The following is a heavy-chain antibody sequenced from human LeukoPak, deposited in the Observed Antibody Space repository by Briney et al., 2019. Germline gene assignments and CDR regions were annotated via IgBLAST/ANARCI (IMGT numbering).Heavy chain of an antibody. V-gene: IGHV3-21*01. J-gene: IGHJ5*02. CDR2: ISSRSSYI. CDR3: AREEGYSSSWCLDWFDP. CDR1: GFTFSSYW. Sequence: GGSLRLSCVPSGFTFSSYWMSWVRQAPGKGLEWVSSISSRSSYIYYADSVKGRFTISRDNAKNSLYLQMNSLRAEDTAVYYCAREEGYSSSWCLDWFDPWSQGTLVTVSS. D-gene: IGHD6-13*01.